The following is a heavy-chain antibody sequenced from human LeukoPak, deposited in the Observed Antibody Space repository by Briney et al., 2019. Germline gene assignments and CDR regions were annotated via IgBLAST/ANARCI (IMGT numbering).Heavy chain of an antibody. J-gene: IGHJ6*03. Sequence: ASVKVSCKASGGTFSSYAISWVRQAPGQGLEWMGGIIPIFGTANYAQKFQGRVTITTDESTSTAYMELSSLRSEDTAVYYCARNGVTMVRGGTQKSPISYYYYYMDVWGKGTTVTVSS. D-gene: IGHD3-10*01. CDR1: GGTFSSYA. V-gene: IGHV1-69*05. CDR3: ARNGVTMVRGGTQKSPISYYYYYMDV. CDR2: IIPIFGTA.